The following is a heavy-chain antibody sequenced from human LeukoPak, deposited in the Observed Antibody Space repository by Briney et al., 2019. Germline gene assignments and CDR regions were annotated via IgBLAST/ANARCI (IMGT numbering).Heavy chain of an antibody. CDR3: ARHLRYFDWLLYPSPPYYYYGMDV. D-gene: IGHD3-9*01. J-gene: IGHJ6*02. Sequence: SETLSLTCTVSGGSISSYYWGWIRQPPGKGLEWIGSIYYSGSTYYNPSLKSRVTISVDTSKNQFSLKLSSVTAADTAVYYCARHLRYFDWLLYPSPPYYYYGMDVWGQGTTVTVSS. V-gene: IGHV4-39*01. CDR2: IYYSGST. CDR1: GGSISSYY.